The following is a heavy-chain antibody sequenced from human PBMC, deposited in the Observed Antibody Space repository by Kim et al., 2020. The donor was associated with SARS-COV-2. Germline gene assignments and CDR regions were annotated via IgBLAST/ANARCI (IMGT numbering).Heavy chain of an antibody. Sequence: SETLSLTCTVSGGSISSSSYYWGWIRQPPGKGLEWIGSIYYSGSTYYNPSLKSRVTISVDTSKNQFSLKLSSVTAADTAVYYCASGSGVLLWFGELLIRYFDLWGRGTLVTVSS. CDR3: ASGSGVLLWFGELLIRYFDL. CDR2: IYYSGST. CDR1: GGSISSSSYY. V-gene: IGHV4-39*07. D-gene: IGHD3-10*01. J-gene: IGHJ2*01.